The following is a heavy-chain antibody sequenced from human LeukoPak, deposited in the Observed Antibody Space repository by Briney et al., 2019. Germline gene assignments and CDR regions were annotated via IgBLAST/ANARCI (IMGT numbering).Heavy chain of an antibody. Sequence: SETLSLTCTVSGGSISSYYWGWIRQPPGKGLEWIGYIYYSGSTNYNPSLKSRVTISVDASKNQSSLKLSSVTAADTAVYYCARHIVVVVAGRGGMDVWGQGTTVTVSS. CDR3: ARHIVVVVAGRGGMDV. V-gene: IGHV4-59*08. D-gene: IGHD2-15*01. CDR2: IYYSGST. CDR1: GGSISSYY. J-gene: IGHJ6*02.